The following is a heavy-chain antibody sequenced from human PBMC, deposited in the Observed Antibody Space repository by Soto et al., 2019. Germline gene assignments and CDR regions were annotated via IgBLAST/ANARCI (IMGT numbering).Heavy chain of an antibody. D-gene: IGHD3-10*01. CDR1: GFSFSSYA. J-gene: IGHJ4*02. CDR3: VTAVRTRLDN. V-gene: IGHV3-23*01. CDR2: ISTSGGST. Sequence: PGGSLRLSCAASGFSFSSYAMSWVRQAPGKGLEWVSGISTSGGSTYYADSVKGRFTTSRDNSKNTLYLQMNGLRLDDTAVYYCVTAVRTRLDNWGPGTLVTVSS.